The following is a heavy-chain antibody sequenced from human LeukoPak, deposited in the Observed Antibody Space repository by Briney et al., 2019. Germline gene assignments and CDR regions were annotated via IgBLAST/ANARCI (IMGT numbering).Heavy chain of an antibody. D-gene: IGHD3-10*01. J-gene: IGHJ4*02. CDR2: ISWNSGNI. CDR1: GFTFDDCA. Sequence: GGSLRLSCAASGFTFDDCAMHWVRQAPGKGLEWVAGISWNSGNIDYADSVKGRFAISRDNAKSSLYLQMTNLRTEDTALYYCAKVPGGGLTPHFDYWGQGMLVTVSS. V-gene: IGHV3-9*01. CDR3: AKVPGGGLTPHFDY.